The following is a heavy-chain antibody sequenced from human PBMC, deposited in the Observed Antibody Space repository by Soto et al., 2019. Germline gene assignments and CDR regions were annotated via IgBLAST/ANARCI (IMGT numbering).Heavy chain of an antibody. CDR3: TRGRRQQLATYYFDY. V-gene: IGHV3-49*03. Sequence: GGSLRLSCTASGFTFGDYAMSWFRQAPGKGLEWVGFIRSKAYGGTTEYAASVKGRFTISRDDSKSIAYLQMNSLKTEDTAVYYCTRGRRQQLATYYFDYWGQGTLVTVSS. J-gene: IGHJ4*02. D-gene: IGHD6-13*01. CDR2: IRSKAYGGTT. CDR1: GFTFGDYA.